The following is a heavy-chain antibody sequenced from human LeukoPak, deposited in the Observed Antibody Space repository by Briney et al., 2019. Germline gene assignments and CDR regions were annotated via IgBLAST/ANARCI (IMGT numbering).Heavy chain of an antibody. D-gene: IGHD6-19*01. V-gene: IGHV3-43*02. Sequence: PGGSLRLSCAASGLTVSSNYMSWVRQAPGKGLEWVSLIKGDGVTTDYANSVKGRFTVSRDNSKNSLYLQMSNLRTEDTALYYCVRDTGSGWDFDYWGQGTLVTVSS. J-gene: IGHJ4*02. CDR2: IKGDGVTT. CDR3: VRDTGSGWDFDY. CDR1: GLTVSSNY.